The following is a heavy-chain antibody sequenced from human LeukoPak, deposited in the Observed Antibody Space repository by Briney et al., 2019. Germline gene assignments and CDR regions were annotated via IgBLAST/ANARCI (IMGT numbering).Heavy chain of an antibody. D-gene: IGHD2-8*01. CDR3: ARDLYCTLGVCFSPGAFDL. J-gene: IGHJ3*01. V-gene: IGHV1-46*01. CDR2: INPSGGST. CDR1: GYTFTSYY. Sequence: ASVKVSCKASGYTFTSYYMHWVRQAPGQGLEWMGIINPSGGSTSYAQKFQGRVTMTRDTSTSTAYMELSSLRSEDTAIYYCARDLYCTLGVCFSPGAFDLWGQGTMVTVSS.